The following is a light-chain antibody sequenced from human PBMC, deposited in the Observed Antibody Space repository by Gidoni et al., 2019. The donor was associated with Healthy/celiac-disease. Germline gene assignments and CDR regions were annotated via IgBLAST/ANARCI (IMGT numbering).Light chain of an antibody. Sequence: EIVLTQSPGTLSLSPGERATLSCRASQSVSSSYLAWYQQKPGQAPRLLIIGASSRATGIPDRFSGSGSGTDFTLTISRLEPEDFAVYYCQQYGSSPAITFGQGTRLEIK. CDR2: GAS. V-gene: IGKV3-20*01. CDR3: QQYGSSPAIT. J-gene: IGKJ5*01. CDR1: QSVSSSY.